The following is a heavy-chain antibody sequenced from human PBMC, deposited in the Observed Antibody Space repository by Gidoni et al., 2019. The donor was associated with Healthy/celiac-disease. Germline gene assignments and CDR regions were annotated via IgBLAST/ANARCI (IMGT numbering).Heavy chain of an antibody. V-gene: IGHV3-74*01. CDR2: INSDGSST. D-gene: IGHD5-12*01. CDR3: TRGERWLQSGAFDI. J-gene: IGHJ3*02. Sequence: EVQLVESGGGLVQPGGSLRLSCAAHGFTFSSYWMHWDRQVPGTGLVLVSLINSDGSSTNYSDSVKGLFTISRDNAKNTLYLQMNSLRTEDTAVYYCTRGERWLQSGAFDIWGQGTMVTVSS. CDR1: GFTFSSYW.